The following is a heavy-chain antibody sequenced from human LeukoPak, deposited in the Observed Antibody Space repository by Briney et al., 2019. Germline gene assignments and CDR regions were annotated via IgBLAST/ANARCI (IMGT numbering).Heavy chain of an antibody. CDR1: GFTFSSYW. Sequence: GGSLRLSCTASGFTFSSYWMNWVRQAPGKGLEWVANIKQDGSEKYYVDSVKGRFTISRDNAKKSLYLQMNSLRAEDTAVYYCARDIEMANLDYWGQGTLVTVSS. CDR2: IKQDGSEK. CDR3: ARDIEMANLDY. D-gene: IGHD5-24*01. J-gene: IGHJ4*02. V-gene: IGHV3-7*04.